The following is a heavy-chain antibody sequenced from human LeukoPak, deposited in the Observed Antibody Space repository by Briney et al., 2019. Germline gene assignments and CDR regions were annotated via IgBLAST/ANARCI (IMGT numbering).Heavy chain of an antibody. V-gene: IGHV3-30*03. D-gene: IGHD4-17*01. J-gene: IGHJ4*02. CDR1: GVTFRSYR. CDR3: ASDYGDYGGTYGFDY. CDR2: LSYDGTNK. Sequence: GRSHRPSCAASGVTFRSYRMLWVRQAPGKRLHLLAALSYDGTNKYYADSVKGQFTISRDNSKNTLDLQMNSLRAEDTAVYYCASDYGDYGGTYGFDYWGQGTLVTVSS.